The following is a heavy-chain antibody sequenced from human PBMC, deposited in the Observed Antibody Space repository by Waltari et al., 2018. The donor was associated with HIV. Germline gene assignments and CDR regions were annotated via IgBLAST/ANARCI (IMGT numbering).Heavy chain of an antibody. Sequence: QGQLVESGGGVVQPGGSLRLSCAASGFSFSISGMPWARHAPGKVLEWVRCVRYDGNTKYDPDSGKGRFTISRDNSKNTLYLQMSSLRAEDTAVYYCAKELRSGYSYYYYGMDVWGQGTTVTVSS. CDR1: GFSFSISG. V-gene: IGHV3-30*02. J-gene: IGHJ6*02. CDR3: AKELRSGYSYYYYGMDV. D-gene: IGHD2-15*01. CDR2: VRYDGNTK.